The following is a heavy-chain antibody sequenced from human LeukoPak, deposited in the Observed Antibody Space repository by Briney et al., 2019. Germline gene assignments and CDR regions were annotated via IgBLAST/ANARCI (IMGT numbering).Heavy chain of an antibody. CDR2: ISGSGTNT. D-gene: IGHD2-8*01. CDR3: AREGGYCTNGVCPFDY. V-gene: IGHV3-23*01. CDR1: GFTFNTHT. Sequence: GGSLRLSCATSGFTFNTHTMHWVRQAPGKGLEWVSSISGSGTNTYYADSVKGRFTISRDNSKNTLYLQMNSLRAEDTALYYCAREGGYCTNGVCPFDYWGQGTLVTVSS. J-gene: IGHJ4*02.